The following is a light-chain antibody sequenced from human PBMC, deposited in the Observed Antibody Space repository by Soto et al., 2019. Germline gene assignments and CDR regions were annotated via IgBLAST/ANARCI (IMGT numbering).Light chain of an antibody. CDR3: SSYTPNITPLF. Sequence: QSALTQPASVSGSPGQSITISCTGTSGDIGGYNYVSWYQQHPGKAPKLLISEVTNRPSGVSNRFSGSKSGNTAPLTISGLQAEYEADYYCSSYTPNITPLFVGGGTRLTVL. CDR2: EVT. CDR1: SGDIGGYNY. V-gene: IGLV2-14*01. J-gene: IGLJ2*01.